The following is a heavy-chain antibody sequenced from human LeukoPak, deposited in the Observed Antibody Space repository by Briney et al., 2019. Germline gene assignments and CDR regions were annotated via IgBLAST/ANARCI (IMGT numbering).Heavy chain of an antibody. CDR1: GGTFSSYA. CDR3: ARYSCSSTSCYTGASNWFDP. D-gene: IGHD2-2*02. V-gene: IGHV1-69*13. Sequence: GASVKVSCKASGGTFSSYAISWVRQAPGQGLEWMGGIIPIFGTANYAQKFQGRVTITADESTSTAYMELSSLRSEDTAVYYCARYSCSSTSCYTGASNWFDPWGQGTLVTVSS. J-gene: IGHJ5*02. CDR2: IIPIFGTA.